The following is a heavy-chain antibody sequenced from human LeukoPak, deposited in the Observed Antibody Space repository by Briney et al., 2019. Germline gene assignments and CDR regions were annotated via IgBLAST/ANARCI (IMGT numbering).Heavy chain of an antibody. V-gene: IGHV1-69*05. Sequence: XVRQXXXQGXXXXXXXXXIFGTPNYAQKFEGRVTINRDEYTRTAYMEESSLRSEDTAVYYCGKKAGDCGGGSCYSIDYWGQGTLVTVSS. D-gene: IGHD2-15*01. CDR2: XXXIFGTP. CDR3: GKKAGDCGGGSCYSIDY. J-gene: IGHJ4*02.